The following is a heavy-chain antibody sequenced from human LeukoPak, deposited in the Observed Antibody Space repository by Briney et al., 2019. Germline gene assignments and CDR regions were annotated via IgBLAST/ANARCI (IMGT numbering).Heavy chain of an antibody. D-gene: IGHD4-23*01. CDR1: GFTFSSCS. J-gene: IGHJ4*02. V-gene: IGHV3-21*01. CDR2: ISSSSSYI. Sequence: PGGSLRLSCAASGFTFSSCSMNWVRQAPGKGLEWVSSISSSSSYIYYADSVKGRFTISRDNAKNSLYLQMNSLRAEDTAVYYCARGKDDYGGNSAIDYWGQGTLVTVSS. CDR3: ARGKDDYGGNSAIDY.